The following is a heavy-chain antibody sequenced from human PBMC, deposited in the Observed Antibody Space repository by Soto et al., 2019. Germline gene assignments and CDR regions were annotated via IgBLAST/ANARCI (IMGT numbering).Heavy chain of an antibody. V-gene: IGHV3-23*01. CDR3: AKDLRITMIPSLNYFDY. CDR2: ISERGGST. D-gene: IGHD3-22*01. Sequence: GGSLRLSCAASGFTFTIYPMSWVRQAPGKGLEWVSTISERGGSTYYADPVKGRFTISRDNSKNTLYPQMNSLRAEDTAVYYCAKDLRITMIPSLNYFDYWGQGTLVTVSS. J-gene: IGHJ4*02. CDR1: GFTFTIYP.